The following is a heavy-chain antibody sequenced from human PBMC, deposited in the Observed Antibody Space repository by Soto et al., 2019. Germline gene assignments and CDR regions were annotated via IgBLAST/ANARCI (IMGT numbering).Heavy chain of an antibody. Sequence: QVQLVESGGGVVQPGRSLRLSCAASGFTFSPYAMHWVRQAPGKGLEWVALISYDGSDKDYADSVKGRFTISRDNSRNTLFLQMNSLRAEDTAVYYCARDYYKYYDSSGYYRSPAYWGQGTLVTVSS. CDR1: GFTFSPYA. CDR3: ARDYYKYYDSSGYYRSPAY. D-gene: IGHD3-22*01. CDR2: ISYDGSDK. V-gene: IGHV3-30-3*01. J-gene: IGHJ4*02.